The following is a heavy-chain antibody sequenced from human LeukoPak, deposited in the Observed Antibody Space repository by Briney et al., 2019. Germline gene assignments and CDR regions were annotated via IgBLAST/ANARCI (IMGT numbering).Heavy chain of an antibody. CDR2: FDPEDGET. CDR1: GYTLTELS. D-gene: IGHD3-22*01. Sequence: ASVKVSCKVSGYTLTELSMHWVRQAPGKGLEWMGGFDPEDGETIYAQKFQGRVTMTEDTSTGTAYVELSSLRSEDTAVYYCATVDYYDSSGYYSHYWGQGTLVTVSS. J-gene: IGHJ4*02. CDR3: ATVDYYDSSGYYSHY. V-gene: IGHV1-24*01.